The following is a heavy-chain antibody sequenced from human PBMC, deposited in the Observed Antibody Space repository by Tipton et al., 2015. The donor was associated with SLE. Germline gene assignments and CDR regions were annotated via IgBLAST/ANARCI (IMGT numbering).Heavy chain of an antibody. D-gene: IGHD3-3*01. V-gene: IGHV4-59*11. Sequence: TLSLTCTVSGGSISSHYWSWIRQPPGKGLEWIGYIYYSGSTNYNPSLKSRVTISVDTSKNQFSLKLSSVTAADTAVYYCARGGGIFVGMDVWGQGTTVTVSS. CDR1: GGSISSHY. CDR3: ARGGGIFVGMDV. J-gene: IGHJ6*02. CDR2: IYYSGST.